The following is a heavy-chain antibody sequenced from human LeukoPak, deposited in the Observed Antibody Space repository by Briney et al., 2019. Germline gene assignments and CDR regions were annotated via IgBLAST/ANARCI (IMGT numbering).Heavy chain of an antibody. CDR3: ARGEVTMVRGVISNYYYYGMDG. D-gene: IGHD3-10*01. Sequence: SLKASSTPSRYALTGYNIHGVPQAPGQGLEWMGWINPNRGGTNQAKKSQGRVAMTREKSISTAYMEWSRVMSDETAVYYCARGEVTMVRGVISNYYYYGMDGWGQGTTVTV. V-gene: IGHV1-2*02. CDR2: INPNRGGT. J-gene: IGHJ6*01. CDR1: RYALTGYN.